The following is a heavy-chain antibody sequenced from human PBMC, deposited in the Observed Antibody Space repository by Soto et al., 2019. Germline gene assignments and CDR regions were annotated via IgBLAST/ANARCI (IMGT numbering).Heavy chain of an antibody. CDR3: ARWSDYGDYYYYGMDV. Sequence: SETLSLTCTVFGGSISGYYWTWIRQSPGGGLEWIGYIYYNGTTNYNPSLKSRVTVSIDTSKSQFSLRLRSLTAADTAVYYCARWSDYGDYYYYGMDVWGQGTTVTVSS. V-gene: IGHV4-59*13. D-gene: IGHD4-17*01. CDR1: GGSISGYY. CDR2: IYYNGTT. J-gene: IGHJ6*02.